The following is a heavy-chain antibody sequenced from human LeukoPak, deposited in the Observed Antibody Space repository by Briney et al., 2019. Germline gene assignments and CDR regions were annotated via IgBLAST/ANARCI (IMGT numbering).Heavy chain of an antibody. CDR3: ARDASHRRWLEYYFDY. Sequence: GGSLRLSCAASGFTFSSYWMSWVRQAPGKGLEWVANIKQDGSEKYYVDSVKGRFTISRDNAKNSLYLQMNSLRAEDTAVYYCARDASHRRWLEYYFDYWGQGTLVTVSS. CDR2: IKQDGSEK. D-gene: IGHD5-24*01. V-gene: IGHV3-7*01. J-gene: IGHJ4*02. CDR1: GFTFSSYW.